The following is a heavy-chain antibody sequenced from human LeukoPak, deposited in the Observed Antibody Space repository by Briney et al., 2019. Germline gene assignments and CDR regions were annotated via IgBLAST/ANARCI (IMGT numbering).Heavy chain of an antibody. CDR3: ARDQRSGGSCD. CDR2: IYYIGST. Sequence: SETLSLTCTVSGGSISSYYWSWIRQPPGKGLEWIGYIYYIGSTNYIPSLKSRVTISVDTSKNQFSLKLSSVTAADTAVYYCARDQRSGGSCDWGQGTLVTVSS. CDR1: GGSISSYY. V-gene: IGHV4-59*12. J-gene: IGHJ4*02. D-gene: IGHD2-15*01.